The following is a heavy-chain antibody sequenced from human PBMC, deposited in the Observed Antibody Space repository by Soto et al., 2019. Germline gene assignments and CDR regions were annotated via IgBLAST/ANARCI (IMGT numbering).Heavy chain of an antibody. D-gene: IGHD2-8*01. Sequence: QVQLVESGGGVVQPGRSLRLSCAASGFTFSSYAMHWVRQAPGKGLEWVAVISYDGSNKYYADSVKGRFTISRDNSKNTLYLQMNSLRAEDTAVYYCARELCTNGVCYTPTYYFDYWGQGTLVTVSS. CDR2: ISYDGSNK. CDR1: GFTFSSYA. CDR3: ARELCTNGVCYTPTYYFDY. J-gene: IGHJ4*02. V-gene: IGHV3-30-3*01.